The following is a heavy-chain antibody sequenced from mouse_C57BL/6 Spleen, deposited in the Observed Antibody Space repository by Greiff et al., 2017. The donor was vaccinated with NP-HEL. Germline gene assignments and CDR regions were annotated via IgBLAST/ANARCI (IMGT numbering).Heavy chain of an antibody. Sequence: QVHVKQSGAELVRPGTSVKVSCKASGYAFTNYLIEWVKQRPGQGLEWIGVINPGSGGTNYNEKFKGKATLTADKSSSTAYMQLSSLTSEDSAVYVCAREGDYDGSWFAYWGQGTLVTVSA. CDR3: AREGDYDGSWFAY. J-gene: IGHJ3*01. CDR2: INPGSGGT. D-gene: IGHD1-2*01. CDR1: GYAFTNYL. V-gene: IGHV1-54*01.